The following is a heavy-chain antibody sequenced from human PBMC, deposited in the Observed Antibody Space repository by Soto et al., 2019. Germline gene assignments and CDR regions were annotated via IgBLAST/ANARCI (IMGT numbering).Heavy chain of an antibody. CDR1: GYTFTSYG. J-gene: IGHJ6*03. V-gene: IGHV1-18*01. Sequence: ASVKVSCKASGYTFTSYGISWVRQAPGQGLEWMGWISAYNGNTNYAQKLQGRVTMTTDTSTSTAYMELRSLRSDDTAVYYCERDINDFWSGYPMDVWGKGTTVNVSS. CDR3: ERDINDFWSGYPMDV. D-gene: IGHD3-3*01. CDR2: ISAYNGNT.